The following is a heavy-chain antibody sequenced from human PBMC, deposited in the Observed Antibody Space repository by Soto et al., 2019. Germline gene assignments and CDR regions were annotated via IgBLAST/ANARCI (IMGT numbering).Heavy chain of an antibody. CDR1: GYTFTSYA. Sequence: ASVKVSCKASGYTFTSYAMHWVRQAPGQRLEWMGWINAGNGNTKYSQKFQGRVTITRDTSASTAYMELSSLRSEDTAVYYCARGVRDYYYYCGMDVWGQRTTVSVSS. V-gene: IGHV1-3*01. D-gene: IGHD6-6*01. CDR3: ARGVRDYYYYCGMDV. J-gene: IGHJ6*02. CDR2: INAGNGNT.